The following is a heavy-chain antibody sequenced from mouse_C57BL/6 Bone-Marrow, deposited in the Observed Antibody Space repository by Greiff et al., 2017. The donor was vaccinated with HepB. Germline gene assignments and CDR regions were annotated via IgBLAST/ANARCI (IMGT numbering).Heavy chain of an antibody. CDR3: ERGGITTSYAMDY. CDR1: GFTFSSYA. CDR2: ISSGGST. V-gene: IGHV5-6-5*01. Sequence: EVKVVESGGGLVKPGGSLKLSCAASGFTFSSYAMSWVRQTPEKRLEWVAFISSGGSTYYPDSVKGRFTISRDNARNILYLQMSSLRSEDTAMYYCERGGITTSYAMDYWGQGTSVTVSS. D-gene: IGHD2-4*01. J-gene: IGHJ4*01.